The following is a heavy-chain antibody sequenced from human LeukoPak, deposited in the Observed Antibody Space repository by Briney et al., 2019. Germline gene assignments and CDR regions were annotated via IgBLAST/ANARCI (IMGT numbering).Heavy chain of an antibody. D-gene: IGHD3-3*01. Sequence: PSETLSLTRTVSGGSISSYYWSWIRQPPGKGLEWIGYIYYSGSTNYNPSLKSRVTISVDTSKNQFSLKLSSVTAADTAVYYCARFTYDFWSGYDDAFDIWGQGTMVTVSS. CDR1: GGSISSYY. CDR3: ARFTYDFWSGYDDAFDI. J-gene: IGHJ3*02. CDR2: IYYSGST. V-gene: IGHV4-59*01.